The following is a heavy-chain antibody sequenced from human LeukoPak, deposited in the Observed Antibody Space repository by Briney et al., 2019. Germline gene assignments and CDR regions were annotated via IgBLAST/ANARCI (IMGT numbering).Heavy chain of an antibody. CDR2: INSNSGGT. D-gene: IGHD1-1*01. CDR3: ARALETPGYYMDV. CDR1: GYSFTGYY. Sequence: ASVKVSCKASGYSFTGYYMHWVRQAPGQGLEWMGWINSNSGGTNYAQKFQGRVTMTRDTSISTAYVELSSLRSDDTAVYYCARALETPGYYMDVWGKGTTVTVSS. V-gene: IGHV1-2*02. J-gene: IGHJ6*03.